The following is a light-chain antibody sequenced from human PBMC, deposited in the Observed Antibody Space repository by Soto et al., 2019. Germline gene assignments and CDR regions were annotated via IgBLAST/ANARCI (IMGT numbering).Light chain of an antibody. CDR3: SSYTSSSTYV. Sequence: QSALTQPPSVSGSPGQAVTISCTGTSSDVGSYSRVSWYQQPPGTAPKLMIYEVSNRPSGVPDRFSGSKSGNTASLTISGLQAEDEADYYCSSYTSSSTYVFGTGTKLTVL. V-gene: IGLV2-18*02. CDR2: EVS. J-gene: IGLJ1*01. CDR1: SSDVGSYSR.